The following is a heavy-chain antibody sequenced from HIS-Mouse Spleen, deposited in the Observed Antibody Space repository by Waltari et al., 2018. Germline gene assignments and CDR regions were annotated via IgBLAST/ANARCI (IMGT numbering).Heavy chain of an antibody. CDR1: GFTVISNY. Sequence: EVQLVESGGGLVQPGGSLRLSCAASGFTVISNYMSWVRQAPGKGLEWVSVIYSGGSTYYADSVKGRFTISRDNSKNTLYLQMNSLRAEDTAVYYCARALRTGTDAFDIWGQGTMVTVSS. CDR2: IYSGGST. CDR3: ARALRTGTDAFDI. V-gene: IGHV3-66*01. D-gene: IGHD1-1*01. J-gene: IGHJ3*02.